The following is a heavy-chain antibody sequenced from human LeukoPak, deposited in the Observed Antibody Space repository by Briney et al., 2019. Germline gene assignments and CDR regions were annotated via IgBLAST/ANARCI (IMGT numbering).Heavy chain of an antibody. D-gene: IGHD3-9*01. Sequence: ASVTVSCKASGYTFTSYYMHWVRQAPGQGLEWMGIINPSGGSTSYAQKFPGRVTMARETSTSTIYMGLSSLRSEDTAVYYCARESNLPTGYYDILTGYSLFDYWGQGTLVTVSS. J-gene: IGHJ4*02. CDR2: INPSGGST. CDR1: GYTFTSYY. V-gene: IGHV1-46*01. CDR3: ARESNLPTGYYDILTGYSLFDY.